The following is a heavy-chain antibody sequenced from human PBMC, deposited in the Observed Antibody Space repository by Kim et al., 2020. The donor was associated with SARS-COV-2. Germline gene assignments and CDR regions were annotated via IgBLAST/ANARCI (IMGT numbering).Heavy chain of an antibody. CDR3: AKSTGYHGSGYMDV. Sequence: GGSLRLSCAASGFTFSNYGMNWVRQAPGKGLEWVSAISNGGSDTFDADSVKGRFTISRDNSRNTLYLQMNSLRVEDTAVYYCAKSTGYHGSGYMDVWGQGTTVTVSS. CDR1: GFTFSNYG. CDR2: ISNGGSDT. D-gene: IGHD3-10*01. V-gene: IGHV3-23*01. J-gene: IGHJ6*02.